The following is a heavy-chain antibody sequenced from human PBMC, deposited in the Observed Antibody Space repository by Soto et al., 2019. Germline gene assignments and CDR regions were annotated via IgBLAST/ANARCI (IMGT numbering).Heavy chain of an antibody. CDR2: VYYGGST. Sequence: PSETLSLTCAVSGGSISSSSYYWCGIRQPPGKGLEWIGNVYYGGSTYYNPSLKSRVTISVETSKSQFSLKLSSVTAADTAVYYCAGGDYYHSSGYYFYYYTMDVWGQGTTVTVSS. J-gene: IGHJ6*02. CDR1: GGSISSSSYY. CDR3: AGGDYYHSSGYYFYYYTMDV. V-gene: IGHV4-39*01. D-gene: IGHD3-22*01.